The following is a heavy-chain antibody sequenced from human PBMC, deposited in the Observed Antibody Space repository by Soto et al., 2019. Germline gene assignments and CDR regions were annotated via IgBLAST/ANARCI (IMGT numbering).Heavy chain of an antibody. V-gene: IGHV4-59*01. CDR2: IYYSVST. CDR1: GGSISSYY. Sequence: QVQLQESGPGLVKPSETLSLTCTVSGGSISSYYWSWIRQPPGKGLEWIGYIYYSVSTNYNPSLKSRVTISVDTSKNQFSLKLSSVTAADTAVYYCASIVGDFWSGYYADVWGQGTTVTVSS. D-gene: IGHD3-3*01. J-gene: IGHJ6*02. CDR3: ASIVGDFWSGYYADV.